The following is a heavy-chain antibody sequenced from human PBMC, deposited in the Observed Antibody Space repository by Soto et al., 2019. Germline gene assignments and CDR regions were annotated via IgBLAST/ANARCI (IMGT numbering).Heavy chain of an antibody. D-gene: IGHD2-15*01. CDR2: INPSGGST. CDR1: GYTFTSYY. CDR3: AREAVVVAATTPGDWFDP. J-gene: IGHJ5*02. Sequence: ASVKVSCKASGYTFTSYYMHWVRQAPGQGLEWMGIINPSGGSTSYAQKFQGRVTMTRDTSTSTVYMELSSLRSEDTAVYYCAREAVVVAATTPGDWFDPRGQGTLVTV. V-gene: IGHV1-46*01.